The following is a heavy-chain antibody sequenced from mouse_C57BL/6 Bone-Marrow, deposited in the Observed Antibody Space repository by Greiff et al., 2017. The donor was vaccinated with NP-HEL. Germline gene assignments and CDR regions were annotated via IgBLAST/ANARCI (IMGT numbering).Heavy chain of an antibody. CDR1: GYTFTSYW. D-gene: IGHD1-1*01. Sequence: QVQLQQPGAELVKPGASVKLSCKASGYTFTSYWMHWVKQRPGQGLEWIGMIHPNSGSTNYNEKFKSKATLTVDKSSSTAYMQLSSLTSEDSAVYYCARYYGSGLYWYFDVWGTGTTVTVSS. CDR3: ARYYGSGLYWYFDV. CDR2: IHPNSGST. V-gene: IGHV1-64*01. J-gene: IGHJ1*03.